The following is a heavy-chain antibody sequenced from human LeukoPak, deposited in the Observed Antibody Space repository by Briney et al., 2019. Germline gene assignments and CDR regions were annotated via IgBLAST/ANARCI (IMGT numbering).Heavy chain of an antibody. V-gene: IGHV3-48*04. CDR2: IGISSGNT. CDR3: ARRARDFGDSHAFDV. D-gene: IGHD4-17*01. Sequence: GGSLRLSWAASGFPFSDYSMNWVRQAPGRGLEGISYIGISSGNTKYADSVKGRFTITRDNAKNSLYLQMNSLRAEDTANYYCARRARDFGDSHAFDVWGQGTMVTVSS. CDR1: GFPFSDYS. J-gene: IGHJ3*01.